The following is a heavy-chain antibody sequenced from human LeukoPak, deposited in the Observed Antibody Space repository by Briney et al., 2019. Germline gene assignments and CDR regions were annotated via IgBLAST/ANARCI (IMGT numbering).Heavy chain of an antibody. Sequence: PSETLSLTCSVSGGSISSGYYYWSWIRQHPGRGLEWIVYIFYSGSTYYNPSLKSRLIISADTSQNQFSLRLTSVTAADTAVYYCARGKMTDAGTFLDFDPWGQGTLVTVSS. CDR2: IFYSGST. D-gene: IGHD6-13*01. J-gene: IGHJ5*02. CDR1: GGSISSGYYY. V-gene: IGHV4-31*03. CDR3: ARGKMTDAGTFLDFDP.